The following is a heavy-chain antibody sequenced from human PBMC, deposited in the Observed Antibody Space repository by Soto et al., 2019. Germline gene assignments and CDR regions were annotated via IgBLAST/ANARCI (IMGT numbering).Heavy chain of an antibody. CDR3: AREIVDTAMAFDY. CDR2: ISSSGSYT. CDR1: GFTFSDYY. J-gene: IGHJ4*02. Sequence: QVQLVESGGGLVKPGGSLRLSCAASGFTFSDYYMNWVRQAPEKGLEWLSYISSSGSYTNYADSVKGRFTISRDNAKNSLYLQMNSLRAEDTAVYYCAREIVDTAMAFDYWGQGTLVTVSS. V-gene: IGHV3-11*06. D-gene: IGHD5-18*01.